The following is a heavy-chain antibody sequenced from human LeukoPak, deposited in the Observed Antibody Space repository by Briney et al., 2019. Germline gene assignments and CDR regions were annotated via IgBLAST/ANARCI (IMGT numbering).Heavy chain of an antibody. J-gene: IGHJ6*02. CDR1: GFTLDDYG. Sequence: GSLRLSCAASGFTLDDYGMSWVSQAPGKGLEWVSGVNWNGGSSDYADSVKGRFIISRDNAKNSLYLQMNSLRAEDSALYHCARSARSSYYYDMDVWGQGTTVTVSS. CDR2: VNWNGGSS. CDR3: ARSARSSYYYDMDV. V-gene: IGHV3-20*01.